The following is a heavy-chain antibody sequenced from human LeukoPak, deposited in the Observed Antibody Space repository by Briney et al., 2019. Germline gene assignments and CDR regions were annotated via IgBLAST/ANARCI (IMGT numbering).Heavy chain of an antibody. D-gene: IGHD3-3*01. CDR2: IYHSGST. Sequence: SETLSLTCAVSGGSISSGGYSWSWIRQPPGKGLEWIGYIYHSGSTYYNPSLKSRVTISVDRSKNQFSLKLSSVTAADTAVYYCARVPYYDFWSGYYGFDPWGQGTLVTVSS. V-gene: IGHV4-30-2*01. J-gene: IGHJ5*02. CDR1: GGSISSGGYS. CDR3: ARVPYYDFWSGYYGFDP.